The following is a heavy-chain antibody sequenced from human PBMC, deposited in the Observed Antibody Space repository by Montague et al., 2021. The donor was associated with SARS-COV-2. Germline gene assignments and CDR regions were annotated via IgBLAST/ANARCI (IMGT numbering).Heavy chain of an antibody. CDR1: GDSISDYY. Sequence: SETLSLTCTVSGDSISDYYWSWIRQPPGMGLEWIGYIFRSGATNYNPPLKSRVIISLDTSKSQFPLRLSSVTAADTAVYYCARHLKVSYYIAAAGAHGYWGQGTLVTVSS. J-gene: IGHJ4*02. CDR3: ARHLKVSYYIAAAGAHGY. CDR2: IFRSGAT. D-gene: IGHD6-13*01. V-gene: IGHV4-59*01.